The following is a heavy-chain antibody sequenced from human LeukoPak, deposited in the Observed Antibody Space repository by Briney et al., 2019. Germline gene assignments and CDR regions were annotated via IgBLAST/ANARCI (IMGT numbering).Heavy chain of an antibody. CDR3: ARGFGGMVRGVIHSSLDYYYSYGMDV. CDR2: ISGSGGST. J-gene: IGHJ6*02. D-gene: IGHD3-10*01. CDR1: GFTFSSYA. V-gene: IGHV3-23*01. Sequence: GGSLRLSCAASGFTFSSYAMSWVRQAPGKGLEWVSAISGSGGSTYYADSVKGRFTISRDNSKNTLYLQMNSLRAEDTAVYYCARGFGGMVRGVIHSSLDYYYSYGMDVWGQGTTVTVSS.